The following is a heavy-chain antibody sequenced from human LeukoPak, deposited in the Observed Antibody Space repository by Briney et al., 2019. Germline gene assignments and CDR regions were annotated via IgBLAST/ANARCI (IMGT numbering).Heavy chain of an antibody. V-gene: IGHV4-61*05. CDR2: IYYSGST. CDR1: GGSIRSNSYY. CDR3: ARVLRYPEISPIPRSFDY. D-gene: IGHD1-14*01. Sequence: SETLSLTCTVSGGSIRSNSYYWGWIRQPPGKGLEWIGYIYYSGSTNYNPSLKSRVTISVDTSKNQFSLKLSSVTAADTAVYYCARVLRYPEISPIPRSFDYWGQGTLVTVSS. J-gene: IGHJ4*02.